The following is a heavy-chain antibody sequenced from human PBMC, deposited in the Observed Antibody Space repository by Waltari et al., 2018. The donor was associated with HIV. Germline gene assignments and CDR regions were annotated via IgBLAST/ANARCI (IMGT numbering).Heavy chain of an antibody. CDR2: MSHSGDT. CDR1: GASTSAPKW. V-gene: IGHV4-4*02. D-gene: IGHD1-26*01. J-gene: IGHJ5*02. Sequence: QVQLQESCPGLVKPSGTLSPTSAVSGASTSAPKWSSWVRQSPGKGLEWVGEMSHSGDTNYNPSLESRVTISIDESENQLSLKVTSVTAADTAIYYCARGPTPGGSYRYLDHNWFDPWGQGTLVTVSS. CDR3: ARGPTPGGSYRYLDHNWFDP.